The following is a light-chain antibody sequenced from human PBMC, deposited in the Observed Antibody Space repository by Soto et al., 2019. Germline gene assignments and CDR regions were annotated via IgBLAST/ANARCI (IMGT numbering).Light chain of an antibody. Sequence: QSALTQPASVSGSPGQSITISCTGTSRDVGAYKYVSWYQQHAGRAPQLIIFEVRNRPSGVSNRFSGSKSGNTASLTISGLQAEDEADYYCSSYTSSITVDVVFGGGTKLTVL. CDR3: SSYTSSITVDVV. CDR2: EVR. CDR1: SRDVGAYKY. V-gene: IGLV2-14*01. J-gene: IGLJ2*01.